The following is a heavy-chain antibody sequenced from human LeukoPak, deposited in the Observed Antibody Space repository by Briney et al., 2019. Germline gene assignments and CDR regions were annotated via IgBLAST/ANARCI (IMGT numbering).Heavy chain of an antibody. CDR3: ARGFSPRERLIFATVVEYYFDY. J-gene: IGHJ4*02. CDR1: GGSFSGYY. V-gene: IGHV4-34*01. D-gene: IGHD4-23*01. CDR2: INHSGST. Sequence: SETLSLTCAVYGGSFSGYYWSWIRQPPGKGLEWIGEINHSGSTNYNPSLKSRVTISVDTSKNQFSLKLSSVTAADTAVYYCARGFSPRERLIFATVVEYYFDYWGQGTLVTVSS.